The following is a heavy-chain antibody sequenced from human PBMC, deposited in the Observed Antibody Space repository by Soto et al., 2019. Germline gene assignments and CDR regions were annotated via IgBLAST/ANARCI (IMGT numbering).Heavy chain of an antibody. CDR3: AKDREVLGYCISTSCYALVRGQWLVRARLGFSFDY. V-gene: IGHV3-30*18. Sequence: GGSLRLSCAASGFTFSSYGMHWVRQAPGKGLEWVAVISYDGSNKYYADSVKGRFTISRDNSKNTLYPQMNSLRAEDTAVYYCAKDREVLGYCISTSCYALVRGQWLVRARLGFSFDYWXQGTLVTVSS. CDR2: ISYDGSNK. J-gene: IGHJ4*02. CDR1: GFTFSSYG. D-gene: IGHD2-2*01.